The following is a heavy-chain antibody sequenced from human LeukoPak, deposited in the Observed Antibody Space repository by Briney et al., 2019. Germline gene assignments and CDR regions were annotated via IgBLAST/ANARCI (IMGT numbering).Heavy chain of an antibody. CDR3: ARGGSGSYLWVDY. J-gene: IGHJ4*02. CDR1: GYSLTKLS. Sequence: ASVKVSCKLSGYSLTKLSMHWVRQAPGKGLEWMGGFDPEEGETLKAQKFQGRVTMTEDTFTDTAYMELSGLRSEDTAVYYCARGGSGSYLWVDYWGQGTLVTVSS. D-gene: IGHD3-10*01. V-gene: IGHV1-24*01. CDR2: FDPEEGET.